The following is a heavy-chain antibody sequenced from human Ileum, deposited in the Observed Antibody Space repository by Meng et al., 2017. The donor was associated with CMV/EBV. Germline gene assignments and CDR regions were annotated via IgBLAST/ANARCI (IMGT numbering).Heavy chain of an antibody. CDR2: VYRSGST. Sequence: CTSCASWSWRRPPGTKELGWDGRVYRSGSTDYNPYLQGRFTMSVDTSKNQFYLKLSSVKAADTAVYYCARGSSSWSFDYWGQGTLVTVSS. J-gene: IGHJ4*02. V-gene: IGHV4-4*07. CDR3: ARGSSSWSFDY. CDR1: CTSCAS. D-gene: IGHD6-13*01.